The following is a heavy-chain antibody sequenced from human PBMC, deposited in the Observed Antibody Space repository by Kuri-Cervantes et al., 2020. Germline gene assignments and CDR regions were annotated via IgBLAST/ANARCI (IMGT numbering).Heavy chain of an antibody. CDR2: MKQDGSQK. CDR1: GFTFSSYW. CDR3: AGGYSNTWPNWYFDL. V-gene: IGHV3-7*01. D-gene: IGHD6-13*01. J-gene: IGHJ2*01. Sequence: GGSLRLSCVASGFTFSSYWMNWVRQAPGKGLEWVANMKQDGSQKYYVDSVKGRFTISRDNARNSLYLEMNSLRAEDTAVYYCAGGYSNTWPNWYFDLWGRGTLVTDSS.